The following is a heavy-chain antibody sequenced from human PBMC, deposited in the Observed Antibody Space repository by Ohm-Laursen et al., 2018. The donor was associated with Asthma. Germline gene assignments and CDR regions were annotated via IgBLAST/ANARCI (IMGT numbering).Heavy chain of an antibody. D-gene: IGHD2-2*01. CDR2: ISRSGSTM. Sequence: GSLRLSCTASGFTLTDYYMSWIRQAPGKGLEWVSYISRSGSTMYYADSVKGRFTISRDNAKNSLYLQMNSLRAEDTAVYYCASLLGYCSSTSCRYYYGMDVWGQGTTVTVSS. CDR3: ASLLGYCSSTSCRYYYGMDV. J-gene: IGHJ6*02. CDR1: GFTLTDYY. V-gene: IGHV3-11*04.